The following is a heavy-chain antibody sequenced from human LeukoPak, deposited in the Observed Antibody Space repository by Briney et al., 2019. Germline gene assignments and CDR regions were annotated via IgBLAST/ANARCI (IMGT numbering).Heavy chain of an antibody. V-gene: IGHV2-70*04. D-gene: IGHD2-15*01. CDR2: IHWDDDK. J-gene: IGHJ3*02. CDR3: ARSGPDALYCSGGSCYSIAFDI. CDR1: GFSLSTSGMR. Sequence: SGPTLANPTQTLTLTCTFSGFSLSTSGMRVSWIRQPSGKPLEWIARIHWDDDKFYSISLKTRLTISKDTSKNQVVLTMTNMDPVDTATYYCARSGPDALYCSGGSCYSIAFDIWGQGTMVTVSS.